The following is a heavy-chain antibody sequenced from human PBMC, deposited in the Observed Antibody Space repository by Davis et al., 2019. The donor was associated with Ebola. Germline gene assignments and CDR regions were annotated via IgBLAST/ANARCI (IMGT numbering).Heavy chain of an antibody. D-gene: IGHD5-24*01. CDR2: IKQDGSEK. V-gene: IGHV3-7*01. CDR3: ARGSEMANPADGDY. J-gene: IGHJ4*02. Sequence: ESLKTPFAASCLTFSSYWMSWVRHAPEQGLEWVANIKQDGSEKYYVDSVKGRFTISRDNAKNSLYLQMNSLRAEDTAVYYCARGSEMANPADGDYWGQGTLVTVSS. CDR1: CLTFSSYW.